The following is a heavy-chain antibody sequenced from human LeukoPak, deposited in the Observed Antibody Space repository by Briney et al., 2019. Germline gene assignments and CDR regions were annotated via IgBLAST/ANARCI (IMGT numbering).Heavy chain of an antibody. J-gene: IGHJ1*01. V-gene: IGHV4-4*07. CDR1: GGSISSYY. CDR3: ARNPITIFGVVPYFQH. D-gene: IGHD3-3*01. Sequence: SETLSLTCTVSGGSISSYYWSWIRQPAGKGLEWIGRIYTSGSTNYNPSLKSRVTMSVDTSKNQFSLKLSSVTAADTAVYYCARNPITIFGVVPYFQHWGQGTLVTVSS. CDR2: IYTSGST.